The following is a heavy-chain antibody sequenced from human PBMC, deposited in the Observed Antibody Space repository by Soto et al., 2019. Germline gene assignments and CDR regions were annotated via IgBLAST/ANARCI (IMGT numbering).Heavy chain of an antibody. D-gene: IGHD3-22*01. V-gene: IGHV1-8*01. J-gene: IGHJ5*02. CDR2: MNPNSGNP. Sequence: QVQLVQSGAEVKKPGASVKVSCKASGYTFTSYDINWVRQATGQGLEWMVWMNPNSGNPGYAQKVNVRVTMTKTTSISTDYMELSRMRSEDTAVYYCARGLGYDSSGGGWFEPWGQGTLVTVSS. CDR3: ARGLGYDSSGGGWFEP. CDR1: GYTFTSYD.